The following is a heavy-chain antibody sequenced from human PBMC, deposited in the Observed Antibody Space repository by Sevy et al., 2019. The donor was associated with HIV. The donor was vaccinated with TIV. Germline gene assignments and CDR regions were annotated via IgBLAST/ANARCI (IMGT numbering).Heavy chain of an antibody. V-gene: IGHV3-74*01. Sequence: GESLKISCAASGFTFSSYWMHWVRQVPGKGLVWVSRIKSDRSSTSYADSVKGRFTISRDNAKNTLYLQMNSLRAEDTAVYYCARDRSGSYHVSDNWFDPWGQGTLVTVSS. D-gene: IGHD1-26*01. CDR1: GFTFSSYW. CDR3: ARDRSGSYHVSDNWFDP. J-gene: IGHJ5*02. CDR2: IKSDRSST.